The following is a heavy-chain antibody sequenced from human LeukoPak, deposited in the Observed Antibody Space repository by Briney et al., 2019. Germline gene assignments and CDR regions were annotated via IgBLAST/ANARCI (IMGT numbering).Heavy chain of an antibody. CDR1: GFSFTTYW. V-gene: IGHV3-7*01. J-gene: IGHJ4*02. CDR2: IKQDGTEK. CDR3: AKLAKYFYGSETYYFFEH. D-gene: IGHD3-10*01. Sequence: GESLRLSCAASGFSFTTYWMSWIRQAPGKGLEWVANIKQDGTEKYYVDSVKGRFTISRENAENSLYLQMNSLRVEDTAVYYCAKLAKYFYGSETYYFFEHWGQGTPVTASS.